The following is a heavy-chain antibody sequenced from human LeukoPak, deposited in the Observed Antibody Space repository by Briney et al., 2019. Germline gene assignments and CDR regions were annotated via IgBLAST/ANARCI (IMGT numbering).Heavy chain of an antibody. J-gene: IGHJ6*03. V-gene: IGHV4-30-4*07. CDR1: GGSISSGGYS. CDR2: IYYSGST. Sequence: SQTLSLTCAVSGGSISSGGYSWSWIRQPPGKGLEWIGYIYYSGSTYYNPSLKSRVTISVDTSKNQFSLKLSSVTAADTAVCYCARVWFGELQDYYYYYMDVWGKGTTVTVSS. CDR3: ARVWFGELQDYYYYYMDV. D-gene: IGHD3-10*01.